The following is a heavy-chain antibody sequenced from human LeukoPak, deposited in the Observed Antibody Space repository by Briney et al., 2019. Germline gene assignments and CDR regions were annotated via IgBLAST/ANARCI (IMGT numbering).Heavy chain of an antibody. CDR1: GFTFSSYD. D-gene: IGHD3-10*01. CDR3: ARGAYGSGSYYIF. J-gene: IGHJ4*02. CDR2: IGTAGDT. V-gene: IGHV3-13*01. Sequence: GGSLRLSCAASGFTFSSYDMHWVRQATGKGLEWVSAIGTAGDTYYPGSVKGRFTISRENAKNSLYLQMNSLRAGDTAVYYCARGAYGSGSYYIFWGQGTLVTVSS.